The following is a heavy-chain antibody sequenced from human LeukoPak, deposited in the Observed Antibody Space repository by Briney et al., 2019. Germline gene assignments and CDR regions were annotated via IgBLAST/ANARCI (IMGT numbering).Heavy chain of an antibody. D-gene: IGHD4-17*01. Sequence: SETLSLTCAVSGGSISSSNWWSWVRQPPGKGLEWIGEIYHSGSTNYNPSLKSRVTISVDKSKNQFSLKLSSVPAADTAVYYCARVYGDYVAEYFQHWGQGTLVTVSS. CDR2: IYHSGST. CDR3: ARVYGDYVAEYFQH. V-gene: IGHV4-4*02. J-gene: IGHJ1*01. CDR1: GGSISSSNW.